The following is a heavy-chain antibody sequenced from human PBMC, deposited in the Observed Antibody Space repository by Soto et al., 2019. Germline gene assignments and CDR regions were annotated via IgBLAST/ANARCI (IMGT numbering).Heavy chain of an antibody. CDR2: LNPNTDKT. CDR3: ARGIKGLPPSAFDI. Sequence: QVQLVQSGAEVKKPGASVKVSCKASGYTFSNYDINWVRQATGQGLEWMGWLNPNTDKTGSAQKFQGRVTMTSNTSISTAYLELSGLRSDDTAVYYCARGIKGLPPSAFDIWGQGTRVTVSS. J-gene: IGHJ3*02. V-gene: IGHV1-8*01. CDR1: GYTFSNYD. D-gene: IGHD5-12*01.